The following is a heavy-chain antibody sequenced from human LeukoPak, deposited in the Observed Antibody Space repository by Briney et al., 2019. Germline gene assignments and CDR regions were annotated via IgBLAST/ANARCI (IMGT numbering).Heavy chain of an antibody. CDR1: GGSISSGGYY. Sequence: TLSLTCTVSGGSISSGGYYWSWIRQPPGKGLEWIGEINHSGSTNYNPSLKSRVTISVDTSKNQFSLKLSSVTAADTAVYYCARGRTYYYDSSGYSPPTRWGQGTLVTVSS. CDR3: ARGRTYYYDSSGYSPPTR. J-gene: IGHJ4*02. CDR2: INHSGST. D-gene: IGHD3-22*01. V-gene: IGHV4-39*07.